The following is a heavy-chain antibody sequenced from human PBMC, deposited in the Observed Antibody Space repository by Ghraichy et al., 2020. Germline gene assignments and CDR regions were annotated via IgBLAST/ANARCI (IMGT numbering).Heavy chain of an antibody. D-gene: IGHD6-13*01. Sequence: LSLTCAASGFTFSSYGMHWVRQAPGKGLEWVAVISYDGSNKYYGDSVKGRFTVSRDNSKNTLYLQMNSLRAQDTAVYYCAKASWDLGFGMDVWGQGTTVTVSS. CDR2: ISYDGSNK. CDR3: AKASWDLGFGMDV. V-gene: IGHV3-30*18. J-gene: IGHJ6*02. CDR1: GFTFSSYG.